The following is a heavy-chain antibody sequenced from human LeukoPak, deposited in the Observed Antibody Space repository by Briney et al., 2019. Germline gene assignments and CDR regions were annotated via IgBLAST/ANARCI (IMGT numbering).Heavy chain of an antibody. D-gene: IGHD3-3*01. CDR3: AKDISRRVDFWSGFFDY. CDR2: ISWNSGSI. V-gene: IGHV3-9*03. Sequence: GGSLRLSCAASGFTFDVYAMHWVRQAPGKGLEWVSGISWNSGSIGYADSVKGRFTISRDNAKNSLYLQMNSLRAEDMALYYCAKDISRRVDFWSGFFDYWGQGTLVTVSS. J-gene: IGHJ4*02. CDR1: GFTFDVYA.